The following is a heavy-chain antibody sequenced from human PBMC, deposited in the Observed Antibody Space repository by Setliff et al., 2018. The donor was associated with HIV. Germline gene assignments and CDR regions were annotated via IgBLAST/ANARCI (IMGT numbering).Heavy chain of an antibody. J-gene: IGHJ6*02. CDR3: ARAPLYGSGSYSYYGMDV. CDR1: GYTFTSYG. V-gene: IGHV1-2*02. CDR2: INPNSGGT. Sequence: ASVKVSCKASGYTFTSYGISWVRQAPGQGLEWMGWINPNSGGTNYAQKFQGRVTMTRNTSISTAYMELSRLGSDDTVVYYCARAPLYGSGSYSYYGMDVWGQGTTVTVA. D-gene: IGHD3-10*01.